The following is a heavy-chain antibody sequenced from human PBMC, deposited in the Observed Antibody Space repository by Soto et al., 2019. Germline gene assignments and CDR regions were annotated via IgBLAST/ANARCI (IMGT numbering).Heavy chain of an antibody. D-gene: IGHD6-6*01. Sequence: SVKVSCKASGGTFSSYAISWVRQAPGQGLEWMGGIIPIFGTASYAQKFQGRVTITADESTSTAYIELSSLRSEDTAVYYCARGHYYSSSSPDWFDPWGQGTLVTVSS. CDR2: IIPIFGTA. CDR1: GGTFSSYA. CDR3: ARGHYYSSSSPDWFDP. V-gene: IGHV1-69*13. J-gene: IGHJ5*02.